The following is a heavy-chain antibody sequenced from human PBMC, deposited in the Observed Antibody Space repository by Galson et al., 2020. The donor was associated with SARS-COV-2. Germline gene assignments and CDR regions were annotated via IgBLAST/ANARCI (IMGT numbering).Heavy chain of an antibody. V-gene: IGHV3-21*01. Sequence: NSGGSLRLSCAASGFTFSSYSMNWVRQAPGKGLEWVSSISSSSSYIYYADSVKGRFTISRDNAKNSLYLQMNSLRAEDTAVYYCARDIRWENAAFDIWGQGTMVTVSS. CDR2: ISSSSSYI. D-gene: IGHD1-26*01. CDR1: GFTFSSYS. CDR3: ARDIRWENAAFDI. J-gene: IGHJ3*02.